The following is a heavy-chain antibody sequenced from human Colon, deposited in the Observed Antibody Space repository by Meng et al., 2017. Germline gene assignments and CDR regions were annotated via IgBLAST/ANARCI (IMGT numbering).Heavy chain of an antibody. CDR1: GGSFSDYY. CDR3: AAQRRSTSYPYY. D-gene: IGHD3-16*01. V-gene: IGHV4-34*01. CDR2: ISHRGTT. Sequence: QAHVTHWGAGILKPWDTLSLTCAVSGGSFSDYYWSWIRQSPGKGLEWIGKISHRGTTNYNPSLKSRVTISLDTSRNQFSLNLTSVTAADTAVYYCAAQRRSTSYPYYWGQGTLVTVSS. J-gene: IGHJ4*02.